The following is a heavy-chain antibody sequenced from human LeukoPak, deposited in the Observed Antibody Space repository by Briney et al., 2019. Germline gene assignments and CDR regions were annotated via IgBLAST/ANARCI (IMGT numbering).Heavy chain of an antibody. CDR1: VGSFSGYS. J-gene: IGHJ6*03. V-gene: IGHV4-34*01. CDR3: ARQGWYVDIFFHMDV. Sequence: SETLSLTCAVYVGSFSGYSWTWIRQPPGGGLEWLGEINHSGRVDYNPSLKSRGTISVDTSKNQFSLRLNSVTAADTAVYYCARQGWYVDIFFHMDVWGKGTTVTISS. CDR2: INHSGRV. D-gene: IGHD6-19*01.